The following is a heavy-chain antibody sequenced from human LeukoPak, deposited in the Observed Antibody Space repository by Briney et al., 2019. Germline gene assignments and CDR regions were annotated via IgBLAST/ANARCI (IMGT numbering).Heavy chain of an antibody. CDR3: ARLSGSYYSAFDI. CDR1: GYTFTGYY. CDR2: INPNSGGT. D-gene: IGHD1-26*01. V-gene: IGHV1-2*02. Sequence: AASVKVSCKASGYTFTGYYMHWVRQAPGQGLEWMGWINPNSGGTNYAQKFQGRVTMTRDKSINTAYLQWSSLKASDTAMYYCARLSGSYYSAFDIWGQGTMVTVSS. J-gene: IGHJ3*02.